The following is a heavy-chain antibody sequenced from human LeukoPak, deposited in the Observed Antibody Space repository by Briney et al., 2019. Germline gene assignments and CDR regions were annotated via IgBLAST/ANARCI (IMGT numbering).Heavy chain of an antibody. CDR1: GGSISSSSYY. Sequence: SETLSLTCTVSGGSISSSSYYWGWIRQPPGKGLEWIGSIYYSGSTYYNPSLKSRVTISVDTSKNQFSLKLSSVTAADTAVYYCARDPVPITSGYDSSDPLAPNDYWGQGTLVTVSS. D-gene: IGHD3-22*01. V-gene: IGHV4-39*07. CDR2: IYYSGST. J-gene: IGHJ4*02. CDR3: ARDPVPITSGYDSSDPLAPNDY.